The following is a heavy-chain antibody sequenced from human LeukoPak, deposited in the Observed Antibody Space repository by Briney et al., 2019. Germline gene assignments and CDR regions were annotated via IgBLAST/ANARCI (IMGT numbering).Heavy chain of an antibody. D-gene: IGHD6-13*01. V-gene: IGHV3-21*01. CDR3: ARDRGSSWTDAFDI. J-gene: IGHJ3*02. CDR1: GFTFRTSW. CDR2: ISSSSSYI. Sequence: GGSLRLSCAASGFTFRTSWMHWVRQAPGKGLEWVSSISSSSSYIYYADSVKGRFTISRDNAKNSLYLQMNSLRAEDTAVYYCARDRGSSWTDAFDIWGQGTMVTVSS.